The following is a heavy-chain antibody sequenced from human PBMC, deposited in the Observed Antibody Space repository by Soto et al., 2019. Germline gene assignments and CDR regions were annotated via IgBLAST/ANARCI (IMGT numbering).Heavy chain of an antibody. Sequence: LSLTCTVSGGSISSYYWSWIRQPPGKGLEWIGYIYYSGSTNYNPSLKSRVTISVDTSKNQFSLKLSSVTAADTAVYYCATLAVAGPEGMDVWGQGTTVTVSS. CDR1: GGSISSYY. CDR2: IYYSGST. J-gene: IGHJ6*02. CDR3: ATLAVAGPEGMDV. D-gene: IGHD6-19*01. V-gene: IGHV4-59*01.